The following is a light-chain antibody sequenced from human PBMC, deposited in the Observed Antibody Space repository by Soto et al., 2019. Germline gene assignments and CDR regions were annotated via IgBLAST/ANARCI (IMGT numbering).Light chain of an antibody. CDR1: QSISSW. J-gene: IGKJ2*01. CDR2: DAS. V-gene: IGKV1-5*01. Sequence: DIPMTQSPSTLSASVGDRVTITCRASQSISSWLAWYQQKPGKAPKLLIYDASSLESGVPSRFSGSGSGTEFTLTISSLQPDDFAPYYCQQYHSYSNTFGQGTKLEIK. CDR3: QQYHSYSNT.